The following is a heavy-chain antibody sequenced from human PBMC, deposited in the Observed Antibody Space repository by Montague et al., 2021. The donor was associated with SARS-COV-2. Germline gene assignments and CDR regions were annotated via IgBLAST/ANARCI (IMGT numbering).Heavy chain of an antibody. CDR1: GYSISSGYY. Sequence: SETLSLTCTVSGYSISSGYYWGWIRQPPGKGLEWIGSIYHSGSTYYNPPLKSRVTISVDTSKNQFSLKLSSVTAADTVVYYCARERRYCSGGSCYSSWFDPWGQGTLVTVSS. J-gene: IGHJ5*02. CDR2: IYHSGST. V-gene: IGHV4-38-2*02. CDR3: ARERRYCSGGSCYSSWFDP. D-gene: IGHD2-15*01.